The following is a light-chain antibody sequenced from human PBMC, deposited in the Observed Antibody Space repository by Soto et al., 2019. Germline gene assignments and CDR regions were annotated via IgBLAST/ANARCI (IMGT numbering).Light chain of an antibody. J-gene: IGLJ2*01. CDR2: EVN. CDR3: CSSARSYIHVL. V-gene: IGLV2-23*02. Sequence: QPASVSGSPGQSITISCTGTSSDVGDYNLVSWFQQHPGKAPKLMIYEVNKRPSGVSNRFSGSKSGNTASLTISGLQAEDEADYYCSSARSYIHVLFGGGTKLTVL. CDR1: SSDVGDYNL.